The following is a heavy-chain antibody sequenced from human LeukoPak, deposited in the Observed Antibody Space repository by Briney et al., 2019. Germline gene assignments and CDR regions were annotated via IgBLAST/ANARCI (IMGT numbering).Heavy chain of an antibody. CDR3: ATGDYSRTYYFDY. D-gene: IGHD4-11*01. V-gene: IGHV1-24*01. CDR2: FDPEDGEA. CDR1: GYTLTELS. Sequence: GASVKVSCKVSGYTLTELSMHWVRQAPGKGLEWMGGFDPEDGEAIYAQKFQGRVTMTEGTSTDTAYMELSSLRSEDTAVYYCATGDYSRTYYFDYWGQGTLVTVSS. J-gene: IGHJ4*02.